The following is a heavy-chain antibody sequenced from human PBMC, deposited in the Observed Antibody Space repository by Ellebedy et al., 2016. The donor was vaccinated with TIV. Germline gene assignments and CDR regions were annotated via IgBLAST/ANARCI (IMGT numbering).Heavy chain of an antibody. V-gene: IGHV4-39*01. J-gene: IGHJ3*01. D-gene: IGHD2-2*01. CDR1: GGSLSSGTYY. Sequence: MPSETLSLTCTGSGGSLSSGTYYGVWIRQPPGKGLEWFGTIYYSGATYYNPSLEGPGTISVDTPQNRFSVRLTAVTAEDNAFYYCARYCISTTCSPNAFDLWGQGPRVTVSS. CDR3: ARYCISTTCSPNAFDL. CDR2: IYYSGAT.